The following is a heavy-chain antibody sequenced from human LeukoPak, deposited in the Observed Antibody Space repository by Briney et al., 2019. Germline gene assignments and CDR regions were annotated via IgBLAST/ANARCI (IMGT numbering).Heavy chain of an antibody. CDR3: ARVSSGYDWFDP. V-gene: IGHV1-2*02. J-gene: IGHJ5*02. Sequence: ASVKVSCKASGYTFTGYYMHWVRQAPGQGLEWMGWINPNSGGTNYAQKFQGRVTMTRDTSISTAYMELSRLRSDDTAVYYCARVSSGYDWFDPWGQGTLVTVSS. CDR2: INPNSGGT. CDR1: GYTFTGYY. D-gene: IGHD5-18*01.